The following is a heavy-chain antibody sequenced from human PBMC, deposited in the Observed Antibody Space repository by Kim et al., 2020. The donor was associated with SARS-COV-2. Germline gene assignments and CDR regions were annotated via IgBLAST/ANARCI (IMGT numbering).Heavy chain of an antibody. D-gene: IGHD4-17*01. J-gene: IGHJ5*02. CDR3: ASTVTTGRGLPIDP. V-gene: IGHV4-38-2*02. CDR1: GYSISSGYY. Sequence: SETLSLTCTVSGYSISSGYYWGWIRQPPGKGLEWIGSIYHSGSTYYNPSLKSRVTISVDTSKNQFSLKLSSVTAADTAVYYCASTVTTGRGLPIDPWGQGTLVTVSS. CDR2: IYHSGST.